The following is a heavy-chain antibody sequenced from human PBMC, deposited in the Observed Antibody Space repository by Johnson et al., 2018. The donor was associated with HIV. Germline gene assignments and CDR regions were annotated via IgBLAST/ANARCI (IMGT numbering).Heavy chain of an antibody. D-gene: IGHD3-22*01. CDR1: GFTFSSYA. CDR2: IYSGGRT. Sequence: VQLVESGGGVVQPGRSLRLSCAASGFTFSSYAMSWVRQAPGKGLEWVSAIYSGGRTYYADSVKGRFTISRDNSKNTPYLQMNRRRAEDTAVYYCARAGRDYYDSSGYYYSFAFDIWGQGTMVTVSS. J-gene: IGHJ3*02. V-gene: IGHV3-66*02. CDR3: ARAGRDYYDSSGYYYSFAFDI.